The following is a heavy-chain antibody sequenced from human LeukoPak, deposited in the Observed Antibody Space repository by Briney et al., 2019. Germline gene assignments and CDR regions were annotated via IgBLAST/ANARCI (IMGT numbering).Heavy chain of an antibody. D-gene: IGHD1-7*01. CDR1: GFTFSGYP. CDR2: ISYDGSNK. Sequence: PGKSLRLSCAASGFTFSGYPIHWVRQAPGKGLEWVAVISYDGSNKYYADSVKGRFTISRDNFKNTLYLQMNSLRAEDTAIYYCASYLQARTTNSAFDYWGQGALVTVSS. J-gene: IGHJ4*02. CDR3: ASYLQARTTNSAFDY. V-gene: IGHV3-30-3*01.